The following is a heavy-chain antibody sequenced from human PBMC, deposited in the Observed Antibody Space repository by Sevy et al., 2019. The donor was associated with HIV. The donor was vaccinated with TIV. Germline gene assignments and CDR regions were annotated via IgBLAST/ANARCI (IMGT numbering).Heavy chain of an antibody. J-gene: IGHJ4*02. CDR2: ISLSGGDT. D-gene: IGHD3-10*01. V-gene: IGHV3-23*01. Sequence: GGSLRLSCAASGFTFSTYAMTWVHQAPGKGLEWVSVISLSGGDTYYANSVKGRFTISRDNSKNTLYLQMNSLTAEDTAVYYCAKDRVSGTYYTGDFDYWGQGTLVTVSS. CDR3: AKDRVSGTYYTGDFDY. CDR1: GFTFSTYA.